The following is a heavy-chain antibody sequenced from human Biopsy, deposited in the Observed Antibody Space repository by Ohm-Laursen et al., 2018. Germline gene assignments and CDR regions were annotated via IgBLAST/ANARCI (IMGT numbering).Heavy chain of an antibody. D-gene: IGHD2-15*01. CDR3: AKGQDLRGGAEYFQH. CDR2: INPHSGTT. V-gene: IGHV1-2*02. J-gene: IGHJ1*01. CDR1: GYTFTGQY. Sequence: ASVKVSCKASGYTFTGQYLHWVRQVPGQGLEWMGWINPHSGTTKFAQDFQGRVTMTRDTFFTTAYMELRRLRSDDTAVYYCAKGQDLRGGAEYFQHWGQGALVTVSS.